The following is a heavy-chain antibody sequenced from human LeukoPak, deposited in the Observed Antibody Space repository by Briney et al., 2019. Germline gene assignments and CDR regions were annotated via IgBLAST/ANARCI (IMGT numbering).Heavy chain of an antibody. J-gene: IGHJ4*02. CDR1: GGTFSSYA. D-gene: IGHD2-15*01. V-gene: IGHV1-69*04. Sequence: SVKVSCKASGGTFSSYAISWVRQAPGQGLEWMGRIIPILGIANYAQKFQGRVTITADKSTSTAYMELSSLRSEDTAVYYCARESAATYYFDYWGQGTLVTVSS. CDR3: ARESAATYYFDY. CDR2: IIPILGIA.